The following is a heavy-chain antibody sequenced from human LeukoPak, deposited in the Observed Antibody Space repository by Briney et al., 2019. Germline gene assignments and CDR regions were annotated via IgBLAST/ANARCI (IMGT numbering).Heavy chain of an antibody. J-gene: IGHJ6*02. Sequence: GGSLRLSCAASGFTFSDYYMSWIRQAPGKGLEWVSYISSSGSTIYYADSVKGRFTISRDNAKNSLYLQMNSLRAEDTAVYYCARGSAAAGIYYYYYGMDVWGQGTTVTVSS. D-gene: IGHD6-13*01. V-gene: IGHV3-11*01. CDR2: ISSSGSTI. CDR1: GFTFSDYY. CDR3: ARGSAAAGIYYYYYGMDV.